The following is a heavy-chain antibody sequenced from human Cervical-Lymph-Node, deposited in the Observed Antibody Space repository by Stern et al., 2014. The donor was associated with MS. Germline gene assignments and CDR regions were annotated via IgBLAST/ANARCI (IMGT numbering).Heavy chain of an antibody. CDR2: ISTTGKTI. Sequence: VQLVESGGGSVKPGGSLRLSCAVSGFTFSDYHMHWIRQAPGKGLAWISYISTTGKTICYADSVKGRFTISRDNAKNSLYLQMNSLRVEDTAVYYCVRASDPLFEYWGQGTLVTVSS. CDR1: GFTFSDYH. CDR3: VRASDPLFEY. J-gene: IGHJ4*02. D-gene: IGHD2-21*02. V-gene: IGHV3-11*01.